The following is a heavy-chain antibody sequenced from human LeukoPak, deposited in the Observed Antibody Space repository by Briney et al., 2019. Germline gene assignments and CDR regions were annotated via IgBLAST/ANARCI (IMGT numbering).Heavy chain of an antibody. CDR3: ARRPTIRRGSYSYFDL. Sequence: PSETLSLTCKVSGGSISSSSYYWSWIRQPPGKGLEWIGEINHSGSTNYNPSLKSRVTISVDTSKNQFSLKLSSVTAADTAVYYCARRPTIRRGSYSYFDLWGRGTLVTVSS. D-gene: IGHD3-10*01. V-gene: IGHV4-39*07. CDR2: INHSGST. J-gene: IGHJ2*01. CDR1: GGSISSSSYY.